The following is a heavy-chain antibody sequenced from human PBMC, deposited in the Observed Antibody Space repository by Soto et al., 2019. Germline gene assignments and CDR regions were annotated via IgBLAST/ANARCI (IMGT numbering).Heavy chain of an antibody. CDR2: IYYSGSA. D-gene: IGHD3-3*01. J-gene: IGHJ6*02. CDR1: GGSISSYY. CDR3: ARGATITIFGVVGGMDV. V-gene: IGHV4-59*01. Sequence: SETLSLTCTVSGGSISSYYWSWIRQPPGKGLEWIGYIYYSGSANYNPSLKSRVTISVDTSKNQFSLKLSSVTAAYTAVYYCARGATITIFGVVGGMDVWGQGTTVTVSS.